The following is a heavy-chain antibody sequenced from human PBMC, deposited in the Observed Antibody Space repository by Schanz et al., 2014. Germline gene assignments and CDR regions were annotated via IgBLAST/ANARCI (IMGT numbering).Heavy chain of an antibody. D-gene: IGHD3-9*01. CDR3: ARTTNPFNFDSWPYLDY. CDR1: GFTFSTYW. Sequence: EVQLVESGGGLVQPGGSLRLSCAASGFTFSTYWMSWVRQAPGKGLEWVSFIYGGSTYYTDSVKGRFTISRDNSKNTLYLQMNSLRAEDTAVYYCARTTNPFNFDSWPYLDYWGQGTLVTVSS. CDR2: IYGGST. J-gene: IGHJ4*02. V-gene: IGHV3-66*01.